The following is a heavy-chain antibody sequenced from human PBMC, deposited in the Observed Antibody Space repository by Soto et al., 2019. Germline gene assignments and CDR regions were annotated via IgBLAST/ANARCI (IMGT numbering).Heavy chain of an antibody. CDR1: GGSISSYY. CDR3: ASKGATRERHVDY. J-gene: IGHJ4*02. CDR2: IYYSGST. D-gene: IGHD1-1*01. V-gene: IGHV4-59*01. Sequence: SETLSLTCTVSGGSISSYYWSWIRQPPGKGLEWIGYIYYSGSTNYNPSLKSRVTISVDTSKNQFSLKLSSVTAADTAVYYCASKGATRERHVDYWGQGTLVTVSS.